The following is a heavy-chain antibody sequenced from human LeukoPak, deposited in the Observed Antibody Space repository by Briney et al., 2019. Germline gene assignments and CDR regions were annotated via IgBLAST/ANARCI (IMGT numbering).Heavy chain of an antibody. D-gene: IGHD2-15*01. V-gene: IGHV3-73*01. CDR3: SANYCSGTNCYYY. CDR2: IRSKTNSYAT. CDR1: GFTFSGSA. J-gene: IGHJ4*02. Sequence: GGSLRLSCAASGFTFSGSAMHWVRQASGKGLEWVGRIRSKTNSYATAYAASVEGRFTISRDGSKNTAYVQMNSLKTEDAAVYYCSANYCSGTNCYYYWGQGTLVTVSS.